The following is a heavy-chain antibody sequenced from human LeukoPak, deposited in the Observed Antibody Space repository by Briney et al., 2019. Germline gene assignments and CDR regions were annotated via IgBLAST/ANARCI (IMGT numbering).Heavy chain of an antibody. J-gene: IGHJ4*02. CDR3: TRHDAVPVIRRGFDF. CDR1: GGSVSGYY. CDR2: IYYRGTT. V-gene: IGHV4-59*08. D-gene: IGHD2-21*02. Sequence: SETLSLTCTVSGGSVSGYYWSWIRQSPGKRLEWIGYIYYRGTTLYSPSLKSRVTMSIDTSENQFSLKLSSVTAADTAVYYCTRHDAVPVIRRGFDFWGQGTLVTVSS.